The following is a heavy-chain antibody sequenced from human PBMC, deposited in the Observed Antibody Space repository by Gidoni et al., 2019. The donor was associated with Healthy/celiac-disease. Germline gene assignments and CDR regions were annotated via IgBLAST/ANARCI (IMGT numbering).Heavy chain of an antibody. J-gene: IGHJ5*02. CDR2: IYHSGST. V-gene: IGHV4-4*02. CDR3: AISPNSSGYYRWFDP. CDR1: GGSISSSNG. Sequence: QVQLQESGPGLAKPSGTLSLTCAGSGGSISSSNGWRLVRQPPGKGLEWMGEIYHSGSTNYNRSLKSRVTIAVDKSKNQFSLKLSSVTAADTAVYYCAISPNSSGYYRWFDPWSQGTLVTVSS. D-gene: IGHD3-22*01.